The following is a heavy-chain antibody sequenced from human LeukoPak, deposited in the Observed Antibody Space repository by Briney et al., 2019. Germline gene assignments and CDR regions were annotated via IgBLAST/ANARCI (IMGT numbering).Heavy chain of an antibody. V-gene: IGHV4-59*01. J-gene: IGHJ6*02. Sequence: SETLSLTCTVSGGSISSYYWSWIRQPPGKGLEWIGYIYYSGSTNYNPSLKSRVTISVDTSKNQFSLKLSSVTAADTAVYYCARNYREDCGGDCPSGMDVWGQGTTVTVSS. CDR2: IYYSGST. D-gene: IGHD2-21*02. CDR1: GGSISSYY. CDR3: ARNYREDCGGDCPSGMDV.